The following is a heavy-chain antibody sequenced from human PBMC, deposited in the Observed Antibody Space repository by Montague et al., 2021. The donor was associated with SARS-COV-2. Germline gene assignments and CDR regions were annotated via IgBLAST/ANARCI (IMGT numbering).Heavy chain of an antibody. CDR2: ISSGSSFI. CDR1: GFTFGTST. V-gene: IGHV3-21*01. CDR3: ARDRYSNASPDY. D-gene: IGHD1-26*01. Sequence: SLRLSCAASGFTFGTSTMIWFRQAPGKGLEWVSSISSGSSFILYADSVKGRFTISRDNAGNSLYLQMDSLRPEDTAVYFCARDRYSNASPDYWGQGTLVTVSS. J-gene: IGHJ4*02.